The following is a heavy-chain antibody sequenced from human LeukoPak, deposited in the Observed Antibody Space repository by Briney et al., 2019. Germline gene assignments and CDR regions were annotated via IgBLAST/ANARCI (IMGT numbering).Heavy chain of an antibody. D-gene: IGHD3-22*01. Sequence: SETLSLTCTVSGGSISSSSYYWGWIRQPPGKGLEWIGSIYYSGSTYYDASLKSRVTISVDTSKNQLSLKLSSVTAADTAVYYCARHGYYGPLDAFDIWGQGTMVTVSS. J-gene: IGHJ3*02. CDR1: GGSISSSSYY. CDR2: IYYSGST. CDR3: ARHGYYGPLDAFDI. V-gene: IGHV4-39*01.